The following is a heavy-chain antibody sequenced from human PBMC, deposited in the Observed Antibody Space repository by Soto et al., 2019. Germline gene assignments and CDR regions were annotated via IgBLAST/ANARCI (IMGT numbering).Heavy chain of an antibody. J-gene: IGHJ6*01. D-gene: IGHD3-10*01. Sequence: QLQLVESGGGVVEPGRSLRLWCAASGFTFSSYGMHWVRQAPGKGLEWVADIWYDGTNKYYADSVKGRFTISRDNSKNTLYLQMNSLRAEDTAVYYCARDITMVRGVIARYYYGMDVWGQGTTVTVSS. CDR3: ARDITMVRGVIARYYYGMDV. CDR1: GFTFSSYG. V-gene: IGHV3-33*01. CDR2: IWYDGTNK.